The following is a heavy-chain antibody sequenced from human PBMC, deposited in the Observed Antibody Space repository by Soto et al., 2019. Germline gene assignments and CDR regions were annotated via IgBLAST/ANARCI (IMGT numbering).Heavy chain of an antibody. CDR2: IIPIFGTA. V-gene: IGHV1-69*01. J-gene: IGHJ6*02. D-gene: IGHD6-19*01. CDR1: GCPFISYA. CDR3: ARDLGGIEVAGSSYYYGMDV. Sequence: GXAVKVACKASGCPFISYAIVWVRQAPGQGLEGMGGIIPIFGTANYAQKFQGRVTITADESTSTAYMELSSLRSEDTAVYYCARDLGGIEVAGSSYYYGMDVWAQGTTVTVSS.